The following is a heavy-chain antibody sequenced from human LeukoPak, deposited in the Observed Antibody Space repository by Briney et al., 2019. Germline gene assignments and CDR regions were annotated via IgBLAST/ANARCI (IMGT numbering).Heavy chain of an antibody. CDR1: GFIFDDYA. J-gene: IGHJ4*02. D-gene: IGHD6-13*01. CDR2: MSGAVGIT. Sequence: GGSVSLPCAASGFIFDDYAKHWVRQATGKGVEWVSHMSGAVGITYYAYTVKGRFTIYIDNSKNSLYLQMICLRIEDTALYYCAKGHSSSWYPLDDYWGQGTLVTVSS. V-gene: IGHV3-43*02. CDR3: AKGHSSSWYPLDDY.